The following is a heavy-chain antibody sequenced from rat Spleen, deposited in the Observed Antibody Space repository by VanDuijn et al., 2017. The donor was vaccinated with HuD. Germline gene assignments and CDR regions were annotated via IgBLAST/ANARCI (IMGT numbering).Heavy chain of an antibody. J-gene: IGHJ2*01. V-gene: IGHV5-29*01. CDR1: GFIFSNYG. CDR3: ASQRTMID. D-gene: IGHD1-12*01. Sequence: EVQLVESGGGLVQPGRSLKLSCAASGFIFSNYGMAWVRQAPTKGLEWVATINYDGSRTYYRDSVKGRFTISRDNAKSTLYLQMNSLRSEDTATYYCASQRTMIDWGQGVMVTVSS. CDR2: INYDGSRT.